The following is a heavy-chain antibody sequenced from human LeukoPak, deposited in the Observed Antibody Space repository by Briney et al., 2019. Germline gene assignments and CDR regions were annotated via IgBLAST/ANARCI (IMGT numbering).Heavy chain of an antibody. CDR2: IFYSGST. CDR3: ARSLTGNFDY. D-gene: IGHD3-9*01. Sequence: KTSETLSLTCTVSSXSINHYYWSWIRQPPGKGLEWIGYIFYSGSTDYNPSLKSRVTISVDTSKNQLSLNLSSVTAADTAVYYCARSLTGNFDYWGQGTLVTVSS. V-gene: IGHV4-59*01. CDR1: SXSINHYY. J-gene: IGHJ4*02.